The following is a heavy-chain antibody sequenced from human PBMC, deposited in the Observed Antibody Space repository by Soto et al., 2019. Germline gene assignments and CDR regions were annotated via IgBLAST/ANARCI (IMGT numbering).Heavy chain of an antibody. J-gene: IGHJ4*02. CDR2: IYYSGST. CDR1: GGSVISSC. CDR3: ARHSNRNYGLYYFDY. D-gene: IGHD4-4*01. Sequence: SETLSLTCTVDGGSVISSCWSWLRQSTGKGLEWIWYIYYSGSTKYKPSLKSRVTISVDTSKNQFSLKVSSATAADTAVYYCARHSNRNYGLYYFDYWGLGALVTVSS. V-gene: IGHV4-59*08.